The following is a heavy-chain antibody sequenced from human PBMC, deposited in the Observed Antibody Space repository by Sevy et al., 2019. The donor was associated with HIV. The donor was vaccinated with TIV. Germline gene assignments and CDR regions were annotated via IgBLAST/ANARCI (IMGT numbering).Heavy chain of an antibody. CDR3: ANSGFTVTTGLFDY. CDR2: IRYDGSNK. Sequence: GGSLRLSCAASGFTFSSYGMHWVRQAPGKGLEWVAFIRYDGSNKYYADSVKGRFTISRDNSKNTLYLQMNSLRAEDTAVYYCANSGFTVTTGLFDYWGQRTLVTVSS. V-gene: IGHV3-30*02. CDR1: GFTFSSYG. D-gene: IGHD4-17*01. J-gene: IGHJ4*02.